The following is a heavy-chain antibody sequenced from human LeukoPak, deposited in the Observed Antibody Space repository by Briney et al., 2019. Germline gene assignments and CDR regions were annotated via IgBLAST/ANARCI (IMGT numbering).Heavy chain of an antibody. V-gene: IGHV3-30*02. J-gene: IGHJ4*02. Sequence: GGSLRLSCAASGFTFSSYGMHWVRQAPGKGLEWVAFIRYDGSNKYYADSVKGRFTISRDNSKNTLYLQMNSLRAEDRAVYYCVREAAAGTGYFDYWGQGTLVTVSS. CDR3: VREAAAGTGYFDY. CDR1: GFTFSSYG. CDR2: IRYDGSNK. D-gene: IGHD6-13*01.